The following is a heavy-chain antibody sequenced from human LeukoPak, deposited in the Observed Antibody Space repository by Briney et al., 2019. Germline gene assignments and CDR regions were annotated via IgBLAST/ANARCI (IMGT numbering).Heavy chain of an antibody. CDR3: ARDNSETGDAFDI. J-gene: IGHJ3*02. CDR2: IYYSGST. V-gene: IGHV4-59*01. D-gene: IGHD7-27*01. Sequence: SETLSLTCTVSGGSLSRYYWSWIRQPPGKGLEGVGEIYYSGSTNYNPSLKSRVTISVDTSTNHFSLKLSSVTAADTAVYYCARDNSETGDAFDIWGQGTMVTVSS. CDR1: GGSLSRYY.